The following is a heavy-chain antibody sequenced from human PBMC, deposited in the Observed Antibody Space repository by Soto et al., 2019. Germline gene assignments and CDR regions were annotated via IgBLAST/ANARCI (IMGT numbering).Heavy chain of an antibody. J-gene: IGHJ4*02. CDR3: AKDVIFDDYGDYGLFHY. CDR1: GFTFSSYA. Sequence: GGSLRLSCAASGFTFSSYAMSWVRQAPGQGLEWVSAISGSGGSTYYADSVKGRFTISRDNSKNTLYLQMNSLRAEDAAVYYCAKDVIFDDYGDYGLFHYWGQGTLVTVSS. CDR2: ISGSGGST. D-gene: IGHD4-17*01. V-gene: IGHV3-23*01.